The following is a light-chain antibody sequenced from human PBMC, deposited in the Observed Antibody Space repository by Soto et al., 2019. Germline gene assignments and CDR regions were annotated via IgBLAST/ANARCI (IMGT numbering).Light chain of an antibody. CDR1: QGISSY. CDR2: AAS. J-gene: IGKJ2*01. Sequence: DIQLTQSPSFLSASVGDRVTITCRASQGISSYLAWYQQKPGKAPKLLIYAASTLQSGVPSRFSGSGSGTEFTLTISCLQPEAFATYYCQQLNSYPRGYTFGQGTKLEIK. V-gene: IGKV1-9*01. CDR3: QQLNSYPRGYT.